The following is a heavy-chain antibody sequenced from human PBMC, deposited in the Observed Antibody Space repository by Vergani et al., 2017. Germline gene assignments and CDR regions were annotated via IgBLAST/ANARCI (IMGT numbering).Heavy chain of an antibody. Sequence: EVQLLESGGDLVQPGGSLRLSCAASGFTFSSYAMSWVRQAPGKGLEWVSAISGSGGSTYYADSVKGRFTISRDNSKNTLYLQMNSLRAEDTAVYYCAKVFGYCSSTSCYIGYGMDVWGQGTTVTVSS. V-gene: IGHV3-23*01. D-gene: IGHD2-2*02. J-gene: IGHJ6*02. CDR1: GFTFSSYA. CDR3: AKVFGYCSSTSCYIGYGMDV. CDR2: ISGSGGST.